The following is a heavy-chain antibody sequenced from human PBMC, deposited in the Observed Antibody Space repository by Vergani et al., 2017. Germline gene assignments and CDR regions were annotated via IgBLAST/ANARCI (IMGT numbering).Heavy chain of an antibody. CDR2: IKSKTDGGTT. V-gene: IGHV3-15*01. D-gene: IGHD6-13*01. Sequence: EVQLLESGGGLVKPGGSLRLSCAASGFTFSNAWMSWVRKAPGKGLEWVGRIKSKTDGGTTDYAAPVKGRFTISRDDSKNTLYLQMNSLKTEDTAVYYCTTGYSSSWYLRWGYGMDVWGQGTTVTVSS. CDR1: GFTFSNAW. CDR3: TTGYSSSWYLRWGYGMDV. J-gene: IGHJ6*02.